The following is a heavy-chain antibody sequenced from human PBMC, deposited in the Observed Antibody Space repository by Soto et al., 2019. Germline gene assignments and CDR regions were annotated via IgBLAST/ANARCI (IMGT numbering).Heavy chain of an antibody. CDR3: ARSTGSMDV. D-gene: IGHD3-9*01. Sequence: PSETLSLTCTVSGGSVSSGSYYWSWIRQPPGKGLEWIGYIYYSGSTNYNPSLKSRVTISVDTSKNQFSLKLSSVTAADTAVYYCARSTGSMDVWGQGTTVTVSS. CDR2: IYYSGST. J-gene: IGHJ6*02. CDR1: GGSVSSGSYY. V-gene: IGHV4-61*01.